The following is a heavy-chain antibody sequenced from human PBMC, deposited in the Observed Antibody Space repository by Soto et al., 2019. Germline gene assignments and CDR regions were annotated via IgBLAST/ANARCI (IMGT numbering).Heavy chain of an antibody. Sequence: EVQLLESGGGLVQPGGSLRLSCVVSGFTLTDYHMSWVRQAPGKGLEWVSAIRNGGDGTHYADSVQGRFTISRDTSKNTLYLQRTCLSVGDTAIYYCAKVPWYSGTRVWGQGTLVTVSS. CDR3: AKVPWYSGTRV. J-gene: IGHJ4*02. CDR1: GFTLTDYH. CDR2: IRNGGDGT. V-gene: IGHV3-23*01. D-gene: IGHD6-13*01.